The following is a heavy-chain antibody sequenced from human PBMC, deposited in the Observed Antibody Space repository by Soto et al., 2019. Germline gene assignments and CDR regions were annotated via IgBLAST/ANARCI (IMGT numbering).Heavy chain of an antibody. D-gene: IGHD3-16*01. CDR3: AKGRGGNYYYYYYMDV. CDR1: GFTFSSYA. CDR2: ISGSGGST. J-gene: IGHJ6*03. V-gene: IGHV3-23*01. Sequence: GGSLRLSCAASGFTFSSYAMSWVRQAPGKGLEWVSAISGSGGSTYYADSVKGRFTISRDNSKNTLYLQMNSLRAEDTAVYYCAKGRGGNYYYYYYMDVWGKGTTVTVSS.